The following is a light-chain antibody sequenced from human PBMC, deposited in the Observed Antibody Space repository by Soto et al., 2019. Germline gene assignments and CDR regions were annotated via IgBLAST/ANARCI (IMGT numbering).Light chain of an antibody. J-gene: IGLJ1*01. CDR1: SRDVGGYNY. V-gene: IGLV2-8*01. CDR3: SSYAGSSNV. Sequence: QSVLTQPASVSGSPGQSITISCTGTSRDVGGYNYVSWYQQHPGKAPKIMIYEVNKRPSGVPDRFSGSKSGNTASLTVSGLQAEDEADYYCSSYAGSSNVFGTGTKVTVL. CDR2: EVN.